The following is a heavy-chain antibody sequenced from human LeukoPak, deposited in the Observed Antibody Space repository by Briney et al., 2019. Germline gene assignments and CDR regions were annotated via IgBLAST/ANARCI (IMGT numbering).Heavy chain of an antibody. D-gene: IGHD3-22*01. V-gene: IGHV1-2*02. J-gene: IGHJ4*02. CDR2: INPNSGGT. CDR3: ASDGRVFEYYYDSSGYFTFFDY. CDR1: GYTFTGYY. Sequence: ASVNVSCKASGYTFTGYYMHWVRQAPGQGLEWMGWINPNSGGTNYAQNFQGRVTITADESTTTAYMELSSLRSEDTAVYYCASDGRVFEYYYDSSGYFTFFDYWGQGTLVTVSS.